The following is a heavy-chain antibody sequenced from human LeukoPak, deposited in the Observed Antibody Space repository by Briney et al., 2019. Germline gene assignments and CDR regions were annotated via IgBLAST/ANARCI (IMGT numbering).Heavy chain of an antibody. D-gene: IGHD3-10*01. Sequence: SETLSLTCTVSGGSINNFYWYWVRQPPGKGLEWIGYIYYTGSTNYNPSLKSRVTMSVDTSKNLFSLRLTYLTAADTAVYHCARVGGSGSSFDYWGQGTQVTVSS. CDR2: IYYTGST. J-gene: IGHJ4*02. CDR3: ARVGGSGSSFDY. V-gene: IGHV4-59*01. CDR1: GGSINNFY.